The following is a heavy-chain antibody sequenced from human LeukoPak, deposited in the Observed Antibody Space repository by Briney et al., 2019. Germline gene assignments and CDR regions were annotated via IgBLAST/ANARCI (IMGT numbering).Heavy chain of an antibody. CDR3: ARGAQDQLLSTAYDY. V-gene: IGHV4-39*07. D-gene: IGHD2-2*01. CDR2: IYYSGST. Sequence: PSETLSLTCTVSGGSISSSIYFWGWIRQPPGKGLEWIGSIYYSGSTNYNPSLKSRVTMSVDTSKNQFSLKLSSVTAADTAVYYCARGAQDQLLSTAYDYWGQGTLVTVSS. CDR1: GGSISSSIYF. J-gene: IGHJ4*02.